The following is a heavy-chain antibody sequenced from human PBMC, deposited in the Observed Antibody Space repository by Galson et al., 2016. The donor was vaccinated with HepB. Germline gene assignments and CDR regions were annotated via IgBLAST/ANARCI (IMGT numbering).Heavy chain of an antibody. CDR3: ANDQKPRGFDY. V-gene: IGHV3-11*01. Sequence: SLRLSCAASGMTFSDSYMSWIRQSPGRGLEWVAYISSASATISYAGSVRGRFTISRDNRRSLLFLEMNSLRAEDTALYYCANDQKPRGFDYWGQGTLVTVSS. CDR2: ISSASATI. CDR1: GMTFSDSY. D-gene: IGHD3-10*01. J-gene: IGHJ4*02.